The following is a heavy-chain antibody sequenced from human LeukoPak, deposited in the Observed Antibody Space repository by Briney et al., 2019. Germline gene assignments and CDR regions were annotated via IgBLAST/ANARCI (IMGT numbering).Heavy chain of an antibody. D-gene: IGHD3-22*01. CDR2: ISAYNGNT. J-gene: IGHJ4*02. CDR3: ARATTYYDSSGYYDY. Sequence: GASVKVSCKAPGYTFTSYGISWVRQVPGQGLEWMGWISAYNGNTNYAQKLQGRVTMTTDTSTSTAYMELRSLRSDDTAVYYCARATTYYDSSGYYDYWGQGTLVTVSS. V-gene: IGHV1-18*01. CDR1: GYTFTSYG.